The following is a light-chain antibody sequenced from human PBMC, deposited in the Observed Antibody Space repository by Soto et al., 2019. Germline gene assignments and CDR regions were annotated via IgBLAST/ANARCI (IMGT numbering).Light chain of an antibody. J-gene: IGLJ1*01. Sequence: HSVLTQPASVSGSPGQSITISCPGTSSDVGGYNYVSWYQQHPGKAPTLMIYDVSNRPSGVSNRFSGSKSGNTASLTISGLQAEDEADYYCSSYTSSSTYVFGTGTKVT. CDR3: SSYTSSSTYV. CDR1: SSDVGGYNY. V-gene: IGLV2-14*01. CDR2: DVS.